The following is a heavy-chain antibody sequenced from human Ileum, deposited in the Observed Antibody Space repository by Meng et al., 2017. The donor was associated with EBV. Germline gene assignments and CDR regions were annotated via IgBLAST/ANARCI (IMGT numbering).Heavy chain of an antibody. CDR1: AGSDRGCTNR. V-gene: IGHV4-61*01. CDR3: ASSVFYNGYNCRNFLDH. J-gene: IGHJ4*02. CDR2: IDYSGST. Sequence: VCVTCAHAAGSDRGCTNRGSWIRQPPGKGLEWLGYIDYSGSTNYNPYLKGRVIISVDTSKYEFSLKLRSVSDANTVGYKCASSVFYNGYNCRNFLDHWCKRSLVTVSS. D-gene: IGHD1-1*01.